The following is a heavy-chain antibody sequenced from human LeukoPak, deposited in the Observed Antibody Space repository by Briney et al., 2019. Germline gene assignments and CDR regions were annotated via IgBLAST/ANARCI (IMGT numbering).Heavy chain of an antibody. J-gene: IGHJ4*02. D-gene: IGHD3-9*01. V-gene: IGHV3-73*01. CDR3: TAKADIGHFDWLLDLFDY. CDR2: IRSKANSYAT. CDR1: GFTFSGSA. Sequence: GGSLRLSCAASGFTFSGSAMHWVRQASGKGLEWVGRIRSKANSYATAYAASVKGRFTISRDDSKNTAYLQMNSLKTEDTAVYYCTAKADIGHFDWLLDLFDYWGQGTLVTVSS.